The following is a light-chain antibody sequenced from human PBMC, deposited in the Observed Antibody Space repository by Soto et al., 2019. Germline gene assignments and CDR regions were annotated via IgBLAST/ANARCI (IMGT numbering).Light chain of an antibody. V-gene: IGKV1-5*03. CDR3: QQDNSYSGT. CDR1: QSISSW. Sequence: HLQQSPSTLSAGLGYVVSMTRRASQSISSWLAWYQQKPGKAPKLLIYKASTLKSGVPSRFSGSGSGTEFTLTISGLQPDDFATYYCQQDNSYSGTFGPGTKVDIK. J-gene: IGKJ3*01. CDR2: KAS.